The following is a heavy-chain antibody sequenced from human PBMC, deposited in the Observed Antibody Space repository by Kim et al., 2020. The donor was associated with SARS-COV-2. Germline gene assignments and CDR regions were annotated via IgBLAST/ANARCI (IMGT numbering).Heavy chain of an antibody. J-gene: IGHJ6*02. Sequence: GRFTISRDNAKNTLYLQMNSLRAEDTAVYYCARDYHNDFWRDTLSFGMDVWGQGTTVTVSS. CDR3: ARDYHNDFWRDTLSFGMDV. V-gene: IGHV3-74*01. D-gene: IGHD3-3*01.